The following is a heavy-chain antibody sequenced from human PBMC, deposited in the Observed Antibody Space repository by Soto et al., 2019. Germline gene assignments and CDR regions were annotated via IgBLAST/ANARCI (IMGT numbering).Heavy chain of an antibody. CDR3: ARGRYLDSSDYWVANLPFGH. D-gene: IGHD3-22*01. Sequence: GGSLRLSCAASGFTFNSYVMTWVRQAPGERLEWVSSISRSGRGSAYYVDSVKGRLTISRDNSENTLFLQMNNLRDEDTALYYCARGRYLDSSDYWVANLPFGHWGLGTLVTVSS. J-gene: IGHJ4*02. V-gene: IGHV3-23*01. CDR1: GFTFNSYV. CDR2: ISRSGRGSA.